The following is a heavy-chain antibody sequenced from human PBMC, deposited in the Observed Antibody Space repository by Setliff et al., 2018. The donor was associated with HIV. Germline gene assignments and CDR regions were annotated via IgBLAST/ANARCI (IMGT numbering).Heavy chain of an antibody. J-gene: IGHJ4*02. CDR2: ISSSGNT. Sequence: SETLSLTCTVSGGSISSTSYYWGWIRQPPGTGLEWIGSISSSGNTYYNPSLKSRVTTSVDTSKNQFSLKLNSVTAAGTAVYYCAKTIGRYFDIFDNWGQGTLVTVSS. CDR3: AKTIGRYFDIFDN. D-gene: IGHD3-9*01. V-gene: IGHV4-39*01. CDR1: GGSISSTSYY.